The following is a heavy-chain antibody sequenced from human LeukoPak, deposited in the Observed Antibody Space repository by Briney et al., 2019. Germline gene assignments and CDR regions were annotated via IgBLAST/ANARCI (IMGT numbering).Heavy chain of an antibody. V-gene: IGHV4-59*01. Sequence: SETLFLTCSVSGGSISTYYWNWIRQPPGKGLEWIGYIYNTGTTNYNPSLKSRVTISVDTSKNQFSLNLRSVNAADTAVYYCARKSPAGYFNFDYWGQGTLVAVSS. CDR3: ARKSPAGYFNFDY. J-gene: IGHJ4*02. D-gene: IGHD2/OR15-2a*01. CDR2: IYNTGTT. CDR1: GGSISTYY.